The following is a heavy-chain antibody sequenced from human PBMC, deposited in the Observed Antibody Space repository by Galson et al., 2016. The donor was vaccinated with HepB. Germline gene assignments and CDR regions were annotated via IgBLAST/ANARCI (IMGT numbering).Heavy chain of an antibody. Sequence: SLRLSCAASGFTFTNAWMNWVRQAPGKGLEWVGRIERRSDGGTTDYAAPVKGRFTISRDESKNTVYLHMKSLTVEDTAVYYCSTPHHDFWRTYGGDVWGKGTTVIVSS. V-gene: IGHV3-15*04. CDR2: IERRSDGGTT. J-gene: IGHJ6*04. D-gene: IGHD3-3*01. CDR3: STPHHDFWRTYGGDV. CDR1: GFTFTNAW.